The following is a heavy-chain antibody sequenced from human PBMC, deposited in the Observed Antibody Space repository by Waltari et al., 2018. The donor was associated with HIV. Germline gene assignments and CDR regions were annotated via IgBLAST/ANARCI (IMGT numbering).Heavy chain of an antibody. CDR2: TSHDGSNK. CDR3: ASPQSSGWSPPLHY. CDR1: GFTFSSST. D-gene: IGHD6-19*01. V-gene: IGHV3-30-3*01. Sequence: QVQLVDSGGGVVQPGRSLRLSCEASGFTFSSSTMHCVPQVPGKGWEWVTVTSHDGSNKYNRESVKGRFTISRDNSKNTVYLQMTSLRTEDTAVYFCASPQSSGWSPPLHYWGQGTLVTVSS. J-gene: IGHJ4*02.